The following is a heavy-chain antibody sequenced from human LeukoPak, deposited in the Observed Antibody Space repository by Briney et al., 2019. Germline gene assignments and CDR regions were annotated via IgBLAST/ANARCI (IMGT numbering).Heavy chain of an antibody. CDR2: INHSGST. V-gene: IGHV4-34*01. CDR3: ARSLPYYYDSSGYCFDY. J-gene: IGHJ4*02. Sequence: PSETLSLTCAVYGGSFSGYYWSWIRQPPGKGLEWIGEINHSGSTNYNPSLKSRVTISVDTSKNQFSLKLSSVTAADTAVYYCARSLPYYYDSSGYCFDYWGQGTLVTVSS. CDR1: GGSFSGYY. D-gene: IGHD3-22*01.